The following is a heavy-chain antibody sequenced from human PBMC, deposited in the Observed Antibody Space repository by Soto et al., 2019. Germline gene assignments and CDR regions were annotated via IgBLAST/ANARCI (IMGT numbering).Heavy chain of an antibody. CDR2: IYYSGST. CDR3: ARTMGDSIVGATNFDY. V-gene: IGHV4-39*01. CDR1: GGSISSSSYY. J-gene: IGHJ4*02. Sequence: SETLSLTCAVSGGSISSSSYYWGWIRQPPGKGLEWIGSIYYSGSTYYNPSLKSRVTISVDTSKNQFSLKLSSVTAADTAVYYCARTMGDSIVGATNFDYWGQGTLVTVSP. D-gene: IGHD1-26*01.